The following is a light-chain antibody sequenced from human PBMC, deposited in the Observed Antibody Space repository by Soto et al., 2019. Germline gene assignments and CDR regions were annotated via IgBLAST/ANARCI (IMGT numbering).Light chain of an antibody. CDR3: MKSRETPYT. CDR2: LGS. Sequence: EIVMTQSPPSLTVTPGEQASISCRPSQRLLHSNGNTFLDWYLQKPGQSPQHLVYLGSNRASGAPDRGRVSEVGKDFTRTISRVEAEDVGLYSCMKSRETPYTFGQGTKLEIK. CDR1: QRLLHSNGNTF. V-gene: IGKV2-28*01. J-gene: IGKJ2*01.